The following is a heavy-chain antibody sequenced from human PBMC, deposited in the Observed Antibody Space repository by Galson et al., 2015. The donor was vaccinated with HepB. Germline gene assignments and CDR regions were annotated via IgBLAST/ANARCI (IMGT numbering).Heavy chain of an antibody. D-gene: IGHD6-19*01. V-gene: IGHV3-30-3*01. CDR3: ARSQWLAPFDY. J-gene: IGHJ4*02. Sequence: SLRLSCAASGFTFSSYAMHWVRQAPGKGLEWVAAISYDGSNKYYADSVKGRFTISRDNSKNTLYLQMNSLRAEDTAVYYCARSQWLAPFDYWGQGTLVTVSS. CDR1: GFTFSSYA. CDR2: ISYDGSNK.